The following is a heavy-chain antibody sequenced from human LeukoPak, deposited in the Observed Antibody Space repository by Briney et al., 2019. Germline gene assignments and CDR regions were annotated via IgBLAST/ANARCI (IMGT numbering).Heavy chain of an antibody. CDR2: ISSSSSYT. CDR3: ASRGGSSGFDY. J-gene: IGHJ4*02. CDR1: GFTFSDYY. V-gene: IGHV3-11*03. D-gene: IGHD2-15*01. Sequence: PGGSLRLSCAASGFTFSDYYMSWIRQALGKGLEWVSYISSSSSYTNYADSVKGRFTISRDNSKNTLYLQMNSLRAEDTAVYYCASRGGSSGFDYWGQGTLVTVSS.